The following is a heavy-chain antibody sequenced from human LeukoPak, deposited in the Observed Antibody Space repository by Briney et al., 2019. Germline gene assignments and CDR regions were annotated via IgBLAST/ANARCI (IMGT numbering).Heavy chain of an antibody. J-gene: IGHJ4*02. V-gene: IGHV5-51*01. Sequence: GEALKISCKASGYTFTHQWIGWVRQKSGSGLEWMGIIYPRDSDTRYSPSFQGHVSISADTSINTAYLEWSRLEASDTAIYYCARHSDVIGAIWGQGTLVTVSS. D-gene: IGHD3-10*01. CDR1: GYTFTHQW. CDR2: IYPRDSDT. CDR3: ARHSDVIGAI.